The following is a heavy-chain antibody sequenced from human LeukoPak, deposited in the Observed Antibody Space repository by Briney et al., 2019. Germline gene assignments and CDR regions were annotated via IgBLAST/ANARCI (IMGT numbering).Heavy chain of an antibody. J-gene: IGHJ4*02. Sequence: SETLSLTCTVSGGSISGYYWSWIRQPPGKGLEWIGYIYYSGSTNYNPSLKSRVTISVDTSKNQFSLKLSSVTAADTAVYYCARELTTRGNPFNYWGQGTLVTVSS. V-gene: IGHV4-59*01. CDR2: IYYSGST. CDR1: GGSISGYY. D-gene: IGHD4-23*01. CDR3: ARELTTRGNPFNY.